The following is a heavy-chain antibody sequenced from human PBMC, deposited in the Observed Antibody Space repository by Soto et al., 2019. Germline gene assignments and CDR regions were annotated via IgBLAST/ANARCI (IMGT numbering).Heavy chain of an antibody. D-gene: IGHD3-10*01. CDR2: INHSGST. CDR3: ATETRGGYGSGSYLY. CDR1: GGSFSGYY. Sequence: SETLSLTYAVYGGSFSGYYWSWIRQPPGKGLEWIGEINHSGSTNYNPSLKSRVTISVDTSKNQFSLKLSSVTAADTAVYYCATETRGGYGSGSYLYWGQGTLVTVSS. J-gene: IGHJ4*02. V-gene: IGHV4-34*01.